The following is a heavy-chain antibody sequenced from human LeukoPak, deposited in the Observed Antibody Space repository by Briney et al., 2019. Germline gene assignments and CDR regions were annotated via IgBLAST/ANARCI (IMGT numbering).Heavy chain of an antibody. Sequence: SETLSLTCTVSGGSISSYYWSWIRQPAGKGLEWMGRIYSGGSTNYNPSLKSRVTISVDTSKNQFSLKLSSVTAADTAVYYCARRTYYYGSGSYYNKRGYYYYMDVWGKGTTVTVSS. J-gene: IGHJ6*03. CDR3: ARRTYYYGSGSYYNKRGYYYYMDV. D-gene: IGHD3-10*01. CDR1: GGSISSYY. CDR2: IYSGGST. V-gene: IGHV4-4*07.